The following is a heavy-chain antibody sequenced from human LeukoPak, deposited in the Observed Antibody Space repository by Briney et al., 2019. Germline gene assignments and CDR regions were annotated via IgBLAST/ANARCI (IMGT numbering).Heavy chain of an antibody. J-gene: IGHJ4*02. CDR2: INTNTGNP. CDR1: GYTFTGYY. V-gene: IGHV7-4-1*02. Sequence: ASVKVSCKASGYTFTGYYMHWVRQAPGQGLEWMGWINTNTGNPTYAQGFTGRFVFSLDTSVSTAYLQISSLKAEDTAVYYCAIGYCSGGSCYSSFDYWGQGTLVTVSS. D-gene: IGHD2-15*01. CDR3: AIGYCSGGSCYSSFDY.